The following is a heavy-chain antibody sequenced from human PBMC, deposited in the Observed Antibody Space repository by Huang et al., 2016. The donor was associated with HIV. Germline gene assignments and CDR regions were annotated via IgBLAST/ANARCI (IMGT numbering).Heavy chain of an antibody. CDR3: ARGQQGSRTSGWDEQSHFFYYMDV. V-gene: IGHV4-34*01. D-gene: IGHD6-19*01. CDR2: IHRSGIP. CDR1: SGSLSNDY. J-gene: IGHJ6*03. Sequence: LLKPSETLSLTCGVFSGSLSNDYWTWIRQFPGKGLEWIGEIHRSGIPNYNPSLPSRVTISVDTSKDQFSLKMVSVAATDTAIYYCARGQQGSRTSGWDEQSHFFYYMDVWGEGTSVTVSS.